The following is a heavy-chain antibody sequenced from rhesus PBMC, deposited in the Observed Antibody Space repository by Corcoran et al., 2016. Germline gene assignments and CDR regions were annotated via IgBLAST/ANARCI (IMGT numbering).Heavy chain of an antibody. CDR1: GGSLRGSY. CDR3: ARAGGSYYYAEYFEF. D-gene: IGHD3-16*01. Sequence: VPLQESGPGLVKPSETLSLTCGVSGGSLRGSYYNWLRQPPGQGLDGIGYIGGSSGSTYYNPALKSRVTISTDTSKNQFSLKLSSVTAADTAVYYCARAGGSYYYAEYFEFWGQGALVTGSS. CDR2: IGGSSGST. V-gene: IGHV4-165*02. J-gene: IGHJ1*01.